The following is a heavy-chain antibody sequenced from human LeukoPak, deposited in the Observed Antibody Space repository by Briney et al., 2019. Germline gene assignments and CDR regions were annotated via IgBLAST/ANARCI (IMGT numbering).Heavy chain of an antibody. J-gene: IGHJ1*01. V-gene: IGHV1-2*02. CDR2: INPNSGGT. CDR3: ARDPGIAVAGKYLQH. CDR1: GYTFTGYY. D-gene: IGHD6-19*01. Sequence: GASVKVSCKASGYTFTGYYMHWVRQAPGQGLEWMGWINPNSGGTNYAQKFQGRVTMTRDTSISTAYMELSRLRSDDTAVYYCARDPGIAVAGKYLQHWGQGTLVTVSS.